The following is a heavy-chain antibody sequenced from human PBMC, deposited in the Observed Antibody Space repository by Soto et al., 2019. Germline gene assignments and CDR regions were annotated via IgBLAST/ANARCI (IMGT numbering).Heavy chain of an antibody. CDR2: IYHSGST. J-gene: IGHJ5*02. CDR1: GGSISSNNW. CDR3: ARVSRAGFGEFPLNWFDP. V-gene: IGHV4-4*02. Sequence: QVQLQESGPGQVKHSGTLYLTCAVSGGSISSNNWWSWVRQPPGKGLVWIGEIYHSGSTNYNPSLKSRVTISVDKSKNQFSLKLSSVTAADTAVYYCARVSRAGFGEFPLNWFDPWGQGTLVTVSS. D-gene: IGHD3-10*01.